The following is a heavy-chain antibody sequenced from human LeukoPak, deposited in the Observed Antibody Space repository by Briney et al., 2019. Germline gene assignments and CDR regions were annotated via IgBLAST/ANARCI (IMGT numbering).Heavy chain of an antibody. D-gene: IGHD3-10*01. J-gene: IGHJ4*02. Sequence: SETLSLTCTVSADSISSSGDYWTWIRQHPGKGPETIGFIHFSGSTNHNPSLKSRVAISVDASKNQFSLRLSSVTSADTAVYYCARGGNRFGGFYFDYWGQGILVTVSS. CDR2: IHFSGST. CDR1: ADSISSSGDY. V-gene: IGHV4-31*03. CDR3: ARGGNRFGGFYFDY.